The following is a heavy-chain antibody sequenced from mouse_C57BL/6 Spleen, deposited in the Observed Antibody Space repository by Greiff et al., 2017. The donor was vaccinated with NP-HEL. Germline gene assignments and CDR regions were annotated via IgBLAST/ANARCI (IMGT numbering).Heavy chain of an antibody. CDR2: IFPGSGST. Sequence: VQLQQSGPELVKPGASVKISCEASGYTFTDYYITWVKQTPGQGLEWIGWIFPGSGSTYYNEKLKGKVTLTGDKASSKAYLLLSRLNSEDSAVYFCARRDDDGSFWDYWGQGTTLTVSA. J-gene: IGHJ2*01. V-gene: IGHV1-75*01. D-gene: IGHD2-4*01. CDR1: GYTFTDYY. CDR3: ARRDDDGSFWDY.